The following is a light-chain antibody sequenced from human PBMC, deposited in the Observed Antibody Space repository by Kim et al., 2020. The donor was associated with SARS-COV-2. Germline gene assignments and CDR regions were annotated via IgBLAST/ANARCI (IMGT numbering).Light chain of an antibody. CDR3: QQYGSSWT. CDR1: QSVSSSY. CDR2: GAS. J-gene: IGKJ1*01. Sequence: EIVLTQSPGTLSLSPGERATLSCRASQSVSSSYLALYQQKPGQAPRLLIYGASSRATGIPDRFSGSGSGTDFTLTISRLEPEDFAVYYCQQYGSSWTFGQGTKVEI. V-gene: IGKV3-20*01.